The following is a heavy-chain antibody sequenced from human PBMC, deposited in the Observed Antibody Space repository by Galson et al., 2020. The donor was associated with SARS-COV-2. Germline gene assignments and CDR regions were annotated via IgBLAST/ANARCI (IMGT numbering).Heavy chain of an antibody. J-gene: IGHJ6*02. Sequence: ASVKVSCKASGYTFTSYYMHWVRQAPGQGLEWLGIINPSGGSTSYAQKFQGRVTMTRDTSTSTVYMELSSLRSEDTAVYYCARDPTAIAAADYYYYYGMDVCGQGTTVTVSS. CDR3: ARDPTAIAAADYYYYYGMDV. CDR1: GYTFTSYY. CDR2: INPSGGST. D-gene: IGHD6-13*01. V-gene: IGHV1-46*01.